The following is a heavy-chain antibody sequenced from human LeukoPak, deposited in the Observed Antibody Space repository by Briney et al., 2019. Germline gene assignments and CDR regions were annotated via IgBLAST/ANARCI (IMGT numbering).Heavy chain of an antibody. CDR1: GGTFISYA. V-gene: IGHV1-69*13. J-gene: IGHJ6*04. CDR2: IIPIFGTA. D-gene: IGHD3-10*01. Sequence: GASVKVSCKASGGTFISYAISWVRQAPGQGLEWMGGIIPIFGTANYAQKFQGRVTITADESTSTAHMELSSLRSEDTAVYYCAVTMVRGVIMVDVWGKGTTVTISS. CDR3: AVTMVRGVIMVDV.